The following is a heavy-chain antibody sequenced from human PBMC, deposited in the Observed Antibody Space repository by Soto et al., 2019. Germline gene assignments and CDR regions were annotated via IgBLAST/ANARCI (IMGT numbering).Heavy chain of an antibody. J-gene: IGHJ3*02. CDR2: IIPIFGTA. CDR1: GGTFSSYA. CDR3: ARAHQTTLYYYDSSGDAFDI. V-gene: IGHV1-69*12. D-gene: IGHD3-22*01. Sequence: QVQLVQSGAEVKKPGSSVKVSCKASGGTFSSYAISWVRQAPGQGLEWMGGIIPIFGTANYAQKFQGRVTITADESTSTAYMELSSLRSEDTAVYYCARAHQTTLYYYDSSGDAFDIWGQGTMVTVSS.